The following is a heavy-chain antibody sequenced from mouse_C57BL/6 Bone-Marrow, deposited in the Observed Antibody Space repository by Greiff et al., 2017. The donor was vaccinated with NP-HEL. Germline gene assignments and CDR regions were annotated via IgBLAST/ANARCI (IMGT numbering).Heavy chain of an antibody. CDR3: ARSGVYGNYGFDY. CDR2: IDPNSGGT. V-gene: IGHV1-72*01. J-gene: IGHJ2*01. D-gene: IGHD2-1*01. Sequence: QVQLQQPGAELVKPGASGRLSCKASGYTFTSYWMHWVKRRPGRGLGGIGRIDPNSGGTKYNEKFKSKATLTVDKPSSTAYMQLSSLTSEDSAVYYCARSGVYGNYGFDYWGQGTTLTVSS. CDR1: GYTFTSYW.